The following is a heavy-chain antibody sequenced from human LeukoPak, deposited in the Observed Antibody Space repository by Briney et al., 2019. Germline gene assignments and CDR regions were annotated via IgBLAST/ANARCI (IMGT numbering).Heavy chain of an antibody. D-gene: IGHD1-1*01. CDR3: AEVERRNY. CDR1: GYSISSGYY. J-gene: IGHJ4*02. CDR2: NYHSGST. Sequence: SETLSLTCAVSGYSISSGYYWGWIRQPPGKGLEWIGSNYHSGSTYYNPSLQSRVTISVDTSKNQFPLKLRSVTAADTAAYYCAEVERRNYWGQGTLVTVSS. V-gene: IGHV4-38-2*01.